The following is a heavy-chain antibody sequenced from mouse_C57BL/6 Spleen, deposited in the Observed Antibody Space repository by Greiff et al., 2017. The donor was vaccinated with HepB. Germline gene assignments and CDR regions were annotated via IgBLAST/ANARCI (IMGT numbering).Heavy chain of an antibody. J-gene: IGHJ4*01. CDR1: GYSFTGYY. CDR3: ARYGLYYGYDYYAMDY. V-gene: IGHV1-31*01. D-gene: IGHD2-2*01. Sequence: EVQLQQSGPELVKPGASVKISCKASGYSFTGYYMHWVKQSHGNILDWIGYIYPYNGVSSYNQKFKGKATLTVDKSSSTAYMGLRSLTSEDSAVYYCARYGLYYGYDYYAMDYWGQGTSVTVSS. CDR2: IYPYNGVS.